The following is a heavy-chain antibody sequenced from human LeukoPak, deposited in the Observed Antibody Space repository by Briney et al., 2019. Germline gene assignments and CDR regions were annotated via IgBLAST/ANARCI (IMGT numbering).Heavy chain of an antibody. D-gene: IGHD3-10*02. V-gene: IGHV3-53*01. CDR2: MHSGGTT. Sequence: GRSLRLSRAASGLTVSTNFMTWIRQAPGQGLEWVSVMHSGGTTYYADSVRGRFTTSRDNSKNTLYLQMNSLRAEDTAVYYCARGHYVGFRFWGQGTLVTVSS. CDR1: GLTVSTNF. J-gene: IGHJ4*02. CDR3: ARGHYVGFRF.